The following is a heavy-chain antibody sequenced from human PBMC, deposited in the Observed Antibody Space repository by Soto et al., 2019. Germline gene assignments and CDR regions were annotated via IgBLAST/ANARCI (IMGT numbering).Heavy chain of an antibody. J-gene: IGHJ4*02. CDR1: GYTFTGYY. CDR2: INPNSGGT. V-gene: IGHV1-2*04. D-gene: IGHD6-13*01. CDR3: ARGGGGAAAGNDY. Sequence: ASVKVSCEASGYTFTGYYMHWVRQAPGQGLEWMGWINPNSGGTNYAQKFQGWVTMTRDTSISTAYMELSRLRSDDTAVYYCARGGGGAAAGNDYWGQGTLVTVSS.